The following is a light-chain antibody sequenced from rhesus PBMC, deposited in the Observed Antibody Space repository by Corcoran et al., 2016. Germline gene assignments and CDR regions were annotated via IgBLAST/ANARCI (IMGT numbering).Light chain of an antibody. Sequence: DIQMTQSPSALSASVGDRVTISCRASQNIYSKLAWYQQKPGKAPKLLIYAASSLQTGIPSRFSGSGSGTVFTLTISRLQPEDSAAYYCQHYYDNPLPFGGGTKVEIK. CDR1: QNIYSK. CDR2: AAS. J-gene: IGKJ4*01. CDR3: QHYYDNPLP. V-gene: IGKV1S12*01.